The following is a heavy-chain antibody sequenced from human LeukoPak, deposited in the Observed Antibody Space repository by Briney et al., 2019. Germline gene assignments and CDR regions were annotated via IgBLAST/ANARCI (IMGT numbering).Heavy chain of an antibody. Sequence: SGTLSLTCAVSGGSISSSNWWSWVRQPPGKGLEWIGEIYHSGSTNYNPSLKSRVTISVDKSKNQFSLKLSSVTAADTAVYYCPRETTNYYYYYGMDVWGQGTTVTVSS. CDR1: GGSISSSNW. J-gene: IGHJ6*02. V-gene: IGHV4-4*02. CDR3: PRETTNYYYYYGMDV. D-gene: IGHD1-1*01. CDR2: IYHSGST.